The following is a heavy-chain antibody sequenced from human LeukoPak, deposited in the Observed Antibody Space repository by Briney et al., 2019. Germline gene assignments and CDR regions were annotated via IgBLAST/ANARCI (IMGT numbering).Heavy chain of an antibody. V-gene: IGHV3-30*03. Sequence: GGSLRLSCAASGLSFSGYAMPWVRQAPGKGLEWVALISHDASNQYYGDSVKGRFTISRDNSKNTLYLQMNSLRADDRAMSYCAREAGPSLRVGLFDPWGQGTLVTVSS. D-gene: IGHD3-10*01. CDR3: AREAGPSLRVGLFDP. CDR1: GLSFSGYA. CDR2: ISHDASNQ. J-gene: IGHJ5*02.